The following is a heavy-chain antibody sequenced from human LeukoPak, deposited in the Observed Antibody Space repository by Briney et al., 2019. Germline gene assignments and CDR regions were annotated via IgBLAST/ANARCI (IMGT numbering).Heavy chain of an antibody. J-gene: IGHJ4*02. CDR2: IYTSGST. CDR1: GGSISSYY. V-gene: IGHV4-4*09. Sequence: RPSETLSLTCTVSGGSISSYYWSWIRQPPGKGLEWIGYIYTSGSTNCNPSLKSRVTISVDTSKNQFSLKLSSVTAADTAVYYCARHATYYDILTGYRYYFDYWGQGTLVTVSS. D-gene: IGHD3-9*01. CDR3: ARHATYYDILTGYRYYFDY.